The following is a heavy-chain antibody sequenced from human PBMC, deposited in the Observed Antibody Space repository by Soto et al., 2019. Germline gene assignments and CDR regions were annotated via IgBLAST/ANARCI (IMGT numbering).Heavy chain of an antibody. D-gene: IGHD3-3*01. CDR3: ARDGKGSAYTFGPYYFDY. Sequence: GGSLGLSFATSGFTFAYYNMTWVRQAPGRGLEWIAYVTASGTTVNYADSVKGRFIISRDNGMKSLILQMSSLRDDDTAMYYCARDGKGSAYTFGPYYFDYWGQGTLVTSPQ. V-gene: IGHV3-48*02. CDR2: VTASGTTV. CDR1: GFTFAYYN. J-gene: IGHJ4*02.